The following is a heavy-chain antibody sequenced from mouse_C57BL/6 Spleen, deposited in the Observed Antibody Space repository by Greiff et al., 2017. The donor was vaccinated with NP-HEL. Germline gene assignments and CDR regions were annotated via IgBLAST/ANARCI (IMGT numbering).Heavy chain of an antibody. V-gene: IGHV1-26*01. CDR3: ARHYYGSSPFAY. Sequence: EVQLQQSGPELVKPGASVKISCKASGYTFTDYYMNWVKQSHGKSLEWIGDINPNNGGTSYNQKFKGKATLTVDKSSSTAYMEIRSLTSEDSAVYYCARHYYGSSPFAYWGQGTLVTVSA. J-gene: IGHJ3*01. CDR2: INPNNGGT. D-gene: IGHD1-1*01. CDR1: GYTFTDYY.